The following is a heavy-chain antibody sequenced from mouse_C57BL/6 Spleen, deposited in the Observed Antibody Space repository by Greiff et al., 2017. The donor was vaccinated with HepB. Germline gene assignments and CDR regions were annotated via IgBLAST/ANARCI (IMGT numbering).Heavy chain of an antibody. Sequence: EVQLQESGGGLVQPGGSLSLSCAASGFTFTDYYMSWVRQPPGKALEWLGFIRNKANGYTTEYSASVKGRFTISRDNSQSILYLQMNALRAEDSATYYCAPTGRPYGYFDVWGTGTTVTVSS. CDR3: APTGRPYGYFDV. CDR2: IRNKANGYTT. V-gene: IGHV7-3*01. J-gene: IGHJ1*03. D-gene: IGHD4-1*02. CDR1: GFTFTDYY.